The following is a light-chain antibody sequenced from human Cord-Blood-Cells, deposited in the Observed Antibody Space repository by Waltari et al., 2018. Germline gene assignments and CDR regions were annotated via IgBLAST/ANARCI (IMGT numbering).Light chain of an antibody. J-gene: IGKJ1*01. CDR1: QSVSSSY. CDR3: QQYGSSQT. V-gene: IGKV3-20*01. CDR2: GAS. Sequence: IVLTQSPGTLSLSPGDRATLSCRASQSVSSSYLAVYQQKPGQAPRLLIYGASSRATGIPDRFSGSGSGTDFTLTISRLEPEDFAVYYCQQYGSSQTFGQGTKVEIK.